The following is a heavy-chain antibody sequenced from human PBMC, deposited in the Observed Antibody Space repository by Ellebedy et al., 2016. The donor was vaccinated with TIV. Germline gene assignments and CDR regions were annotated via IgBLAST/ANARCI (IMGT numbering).Heavy chain of an antibody. J-gene: IGHJ4*02. D-gene: IGHD3-16*01. Sequence: GGSLRLXXAASGFTFSSYAMHWVRHAPGRGLEWVAVISNDGSNEAYAESVKGRFTISRDNSKSTVFLQVNSLRADETAVFYCAKDMGALTRTFNYWGQGALVTVSS. CDR2: ISNDGSNE. CDR1: GFTFSSYA. V-gene: IGHV3-30*18. CDR3: AKDMGALTRTFNY.